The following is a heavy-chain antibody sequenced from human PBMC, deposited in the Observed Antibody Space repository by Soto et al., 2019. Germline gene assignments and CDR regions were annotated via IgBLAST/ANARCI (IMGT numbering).Heavy chain of an antibody. D-gene: IGHD3-3*01. Sequence: PSETLSLTCTVSGGSISSYYWTWIRQPPGKGLEWIGYIYYSGSTNYNPSLKSRVTISVDTSKNQFSLKLSSVTAADTAVYYCAREGYDFWSGYHNWFDPWGQGTLVTVSS. CDR1: GGSISSYY. V-gene: IGHV4-59*01. CDR2: IYYSGST. CDR3: AREGYDFWSGYHNWFDP. J-gene: IGHJ5*02.